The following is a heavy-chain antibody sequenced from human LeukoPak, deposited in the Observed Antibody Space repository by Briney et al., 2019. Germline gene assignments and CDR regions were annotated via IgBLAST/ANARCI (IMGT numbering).Heavy chain of an antibody. CDR2: ISSSSSYI. J-gene: IGHJ6*02. D-gene: IGHD6-25*01. CDR3: ARSGYPFYGMDV. Sequence: PGGSLRLSCAASGFSFSNYAMSWVRQAPGKGLEWVSSISSSSSYIYYADSVKGRFTISRDNAKNSLYLQMNSLRAEDTAVYYCARSGYPFYGMDVWGQGTTVTVSS. CDR1: GFSFSNYA. V-gene: IGHV3-21*01.